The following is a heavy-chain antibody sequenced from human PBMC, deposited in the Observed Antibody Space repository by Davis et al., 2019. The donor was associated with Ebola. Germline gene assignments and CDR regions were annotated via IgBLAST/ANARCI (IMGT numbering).Heavy chain of an antibody. D-gene: IGHD5-12*01. Sequence: PGGSLRLSCATSGFTFSSYEMNWVRQAPGKGLEWVSYISSSGSTIYYADSVKGRFAISRDNAKNSLSLQMNSLRAEDTAVYYCAVGGYDRPFDYWGQGTLVTVSS. CDR2: ISSSGSTI. CDR3: AVGGYDRPFDY. V-gene: IGHV3-48*03. CDR1: GFTFSSYE. J-gene: IGHJ4*02.